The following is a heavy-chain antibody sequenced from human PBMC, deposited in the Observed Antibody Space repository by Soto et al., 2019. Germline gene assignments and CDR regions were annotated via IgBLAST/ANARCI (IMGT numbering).Heavy chain of an antibody. CDR1: GFTFDDYA. D-gene: IGHD2-2*01. Sequence: EVQLVESGGGVVQPGRSLRLSCSASGFTFDDYAMNWVRQAPGKGLEWVSSISWNSGNIVYADSVRGRFTISRDNAKTSLHLQMNSLRAEDTDLYYGTKGASTRCFSGFDLWGQGTMVTVSS. CDR2: ISWNSGNI. V-gene: IGHV3-9*01. CDR3: TKGASTRCFSGFDL. J-gene: IGHJ3*01.